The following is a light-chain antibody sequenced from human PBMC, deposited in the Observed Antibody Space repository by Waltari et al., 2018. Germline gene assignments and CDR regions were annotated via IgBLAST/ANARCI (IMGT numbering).Light chain of an antibody. Sequence: QSALTQPASVSGSPGQSITISCTGTSSDVGGYNYVSWYQQYPGKAPKLMIYDVNKRPSGVSNRFSVYKSGNTASLTISGLQAEDEADYYCSSYTSSSTLVFGGGTKLTVL. CDR3: SSYTSSSTLV. V-gene: IGLV2-14*03. J-gene: IGLJ3*02. CDR2: DVN. CDR1: SSDVGGYNY.